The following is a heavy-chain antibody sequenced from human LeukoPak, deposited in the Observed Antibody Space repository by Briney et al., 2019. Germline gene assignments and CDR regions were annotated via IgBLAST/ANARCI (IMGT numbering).Heavy chain of an antibody. CDR2: IRYDGSNK. Sequence: PGGSLRLSCAASGFTFSSYGMHWVRQAPGKGLEWVAFIRYDGSNKYYADSVKGRFTISRDNSKNTLYLQMNSLRAEDTAVYYCAKDGDCSSTSCYTDYYYYMDVWGKGTTVTVSS. CDR1: GFTFSSYG. V-gene: IGHV3-30*02. D-gene: IGHD2-2*02. J-gene: IGHJ6*03. CDR3: AKDGDCSSTSCYTDYYYYMDV.